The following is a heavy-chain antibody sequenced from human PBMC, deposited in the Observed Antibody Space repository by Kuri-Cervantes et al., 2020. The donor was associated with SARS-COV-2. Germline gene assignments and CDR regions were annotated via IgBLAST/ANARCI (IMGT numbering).Heavy chain of an antibody. J-gene: IGHJ6*02. D-gene: IGHD3-3*01. V-gene: IGHV3-48*03. CDR3: ARVTRSEITICGVVIMRGMDV. Sequence: GESLRLFCAASGFTFSSYAMNWVRQAPGKGLAWVSYISSSGSTIYYADSVKGRFTISRDNAKNSLYLQMNSLRAEDTAVYYCARVTRSEITICGVVIMRGMDVWGQGTTVTVSS. CDR2: ISSSGSTI. CDR1: GFTFSSYA.